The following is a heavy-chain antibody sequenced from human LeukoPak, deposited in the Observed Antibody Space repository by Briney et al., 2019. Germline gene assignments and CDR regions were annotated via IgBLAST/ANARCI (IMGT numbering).Heavy chain of an antibody. Sequence: GGSLRLSCAASGFTFRTYAMSWVRQAAGKGLEGVSLISGSGGGTYYADSVKGRFTISRDNSKNTLYLQLNSLRVEDTAVYYWAKNRGAGSHYYYHMNVWGKGTTVTVSS. J-gene: IGHJ6*03. CDR1: GFTFRTYA. CDR2: ISGSGGGT. V-gene: IGHV3-23*01. D-gene: IGHD1-26*01. CDR3: AKNRGAGSHYYYHMNV.